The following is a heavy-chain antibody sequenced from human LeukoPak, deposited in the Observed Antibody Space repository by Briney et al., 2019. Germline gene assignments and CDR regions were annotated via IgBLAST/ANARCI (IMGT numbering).Heavy chain of an antibody. CDR1: GFTFSSYA. Sequence: PGRSLRLSCAASGFTFSSYAMHWVRQAPGKGLEWVAVISYDGSNKYYADSVKGRFTISRDNSKNTLYLQMNSLRAEDTAVYNCARGGDSSCDYWGQGTLVTVSS. J-gene: IGHJ4*02. CDR2: ISYDGSNK. V-gene: IGHV3-30-3*01. D-gene: IGHD3-22*01. CDR3: ARGGDSSCDY.